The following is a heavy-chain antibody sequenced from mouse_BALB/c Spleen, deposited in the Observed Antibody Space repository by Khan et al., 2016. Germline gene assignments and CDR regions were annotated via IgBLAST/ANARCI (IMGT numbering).Heavy chain of an antibody. Sequence: QVQLKESGPGLVAPSQSLSITCTVSGFSLTSYGVHWVRQPPGKGLEWLGVIWAGGSTNYNSALMSRLSISKDNSKSQVVLKMNSLQTDDTAMYYCARVYYRYDVKGYYFDYWGQGTTLTVSS. CDR2: IWAGGST. D-gene: IGHD2-14*01. CDR1: GFSLTSYG. CDR3: ARVYYRYDVKGYYFDY. V-gene: IGHV2-9*02. J-gene: IGHJ2*01.